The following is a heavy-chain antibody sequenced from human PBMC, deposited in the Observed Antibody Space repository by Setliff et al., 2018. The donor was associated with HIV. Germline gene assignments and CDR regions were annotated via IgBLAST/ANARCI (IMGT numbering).Heavy chain of an antibody. D-gene: IGHD3-10*01. CDR2: IDEHGDKK. J-gene: IGHJ4*02. V-gene: IGHV3-7*03. CDR1: GFAFNEFW. CDR3: AKELYYYGSGSYYIPGLFEY. Sequence: GGSLRLSCAASGFAFNEFWMSWARQAPGKGLEWVANIDEHGDKKYYVGSLKGRFTISRDNAKKSVYLQMNSLRADDTAVYYCAKELYYYGSGSYYIPGLFEYWGQGTLVTVSS.